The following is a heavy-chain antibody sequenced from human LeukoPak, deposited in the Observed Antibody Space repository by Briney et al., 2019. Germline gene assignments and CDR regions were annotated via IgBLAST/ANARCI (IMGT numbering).Heavy chain of an antibody. J-gene: IGHJ4*02. CDR2: INHSGST. D-gene: IGHD3-22*01. CDR3: ARVYYDSNGPHDY. CDR1: GGSFSGYY. Sequence: SETLSLTCAVYGGSFSGYYWSWIRQPPGKGLEWIGEINHSGSTNYNPSLKSRVTISVDTSKSQFSLKLSSVTAADTAVYYCARVYYDSNGPHDYWGQGTLVTVSS. V-gene: IGHV4-34*01.